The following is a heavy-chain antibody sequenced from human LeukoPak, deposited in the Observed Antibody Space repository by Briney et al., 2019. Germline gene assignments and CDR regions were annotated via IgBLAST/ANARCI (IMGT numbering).Heavy chain of an antibody. V-gene: IGHV3-48*03. CDR2: ISSSGSTI. Sequence: GGSLRLSCAASGFTFSSYEMNWVGEAAGHGLEWVSYISSSGSTIYYADSVERRFTISSDNAKNSLYLQLNSLRAKDTPVYYCARVSSVKWGMRYYYYMDVWGKGTTVTISS. CDR3: ARVSSVKWGMRYYYYMDV. D-gene: IGHD3-16*01. CDR1: GFTFSSYE. J-gene: IGHJ6*03.